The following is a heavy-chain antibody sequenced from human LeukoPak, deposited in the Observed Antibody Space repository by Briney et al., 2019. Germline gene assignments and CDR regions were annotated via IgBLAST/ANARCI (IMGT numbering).Heavy chain of an antibody. CDR2: IYYSGST. D-gene: IGHD6-19*01. CDR3: VSGSSGWLYFQH. V-gene: IGHV4-31*02. Sequence: LRLSCAASGFTFSSYSMNWVRQHPGKGLEWIGYIYYSGSTYYNPSLKSRVTISVDTSKNQFSLKLSSVTAADTAVYYCVSGSSGWLYFQHWGQGTLVTVSS. CDR1: GFTFSSYSM. J-gene: IGHJ1*01.